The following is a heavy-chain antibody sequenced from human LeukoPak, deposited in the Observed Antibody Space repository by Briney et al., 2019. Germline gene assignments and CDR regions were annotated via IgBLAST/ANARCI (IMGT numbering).Heavy chain of an antibody. V-gene: IGHV3-30-3*01. J-gene: IGHJ4*02. D-gene: IGHD5-12*01. CDR2: ISYVGSNK. Sequence: PVGSLRLSCAASGFTFSSYAMNWVRQAPGEGLEWVAGISYVGSNKYYADSVKGRFTISRDNSKNTLYMQMNSLRAEDTAVYYCAREQTGYSGYGTLHFDYWGQGTLATVSA. CDR3: AREQTGYSGYGTLHFDY. CDR1: GFTFSSYA.